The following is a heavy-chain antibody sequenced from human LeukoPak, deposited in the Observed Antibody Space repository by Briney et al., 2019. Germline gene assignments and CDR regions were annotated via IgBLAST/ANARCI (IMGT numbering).Heavy chain of an antibody. CDR3: AKPDYDFWSGYYKGVAFDI. Sequence: LAGGSLRLSCAASGFTFSSYAMSWVGQAPGKGLEWVSAISGSGGSTYYADSVKGRFTISRDNSKNTLYLQMNSLRAEDTAVYYCAKPDYDFWSGYYKGVAFDIWGEETMVTVSS. J-gene: IGHJ3*02. V-gene: IGHV3-23*01. CDR2: ISGSGGST. CDR1: GFTFSSYA. D-gene: IGHD3-3*01.